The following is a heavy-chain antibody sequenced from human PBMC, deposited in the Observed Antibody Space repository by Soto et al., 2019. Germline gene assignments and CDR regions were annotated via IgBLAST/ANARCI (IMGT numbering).Heavy chain of an antibody. CDR3: ARESEDLTSNFDY. J-gene: IGHJ4*02. CDR2: ISSTTNYV. V-gene: IGHV3-21*06. Sequence: GGSLRLSCAASGFTFTRYSMNWVRQAPGKGLEWVSSISSTTNYVYYGDSMKGRFTTSRDNAKNSLYLEMNSLRAEDTAVYYCARESEDLTSNFDYWGQGTLVTVSS. CDR1: GFTFTRYS.